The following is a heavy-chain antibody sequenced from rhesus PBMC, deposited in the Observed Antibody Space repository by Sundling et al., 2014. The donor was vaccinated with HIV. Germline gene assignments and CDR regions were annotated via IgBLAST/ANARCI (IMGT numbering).Heavy chain of an antibody. CDR1: GYSIKSGYY. CDR2: IYGSSGTK. V-gene: IGHV4-127*01. D-gene: IGHD3-3*01. Sequence: QVQLQESGPGLAKPSETLALICTVSGYSIKSGYYWSWIRQSPGKGLEWIGSIYGSSGTKYLNPSLKSRVTLSGDAAKNQISLKLTSLTTADTAVYYCAGNIWAGHYAGHFDYWGQGVLVTVSS. CDR3: AGNIWAGHYAGHFDY. J-gene: IGHJ4*01.